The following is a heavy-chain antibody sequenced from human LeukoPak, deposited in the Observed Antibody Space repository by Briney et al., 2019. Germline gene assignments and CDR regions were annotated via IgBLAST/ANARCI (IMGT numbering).Heavy chain of an antibody. V-gene: IGHV4-39*07. CDR3: ARALGTYYYDSGSYDNNNWFDP. CDR1: GGSISSYSYY. Sequence: PSETLSLTCTVSGGSISSYSYYWGWIRQPPGKGLEWIGSIYYSGYTYYNPSLKSRVTISVDTSKNQFSLKLSSVTAADTAVYYCARALGTYYYDSGSYDNNNWFDPWGQGTRVTVSS. CDR2: IYYSGYT. J-gene: IGHJ5*02. D-gene: IGHD3-10*01.